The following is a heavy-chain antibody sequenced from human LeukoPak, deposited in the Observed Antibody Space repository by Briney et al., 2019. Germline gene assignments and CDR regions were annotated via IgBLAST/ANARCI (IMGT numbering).Heavy chain of an antibody. Sequence: SETLSLTCTVSGGSISSSSYYWGWIRQPPGKGLEWIGSTYYSGSTYYNPSLKSRVTISVDTSKNQFSLKLSSVTAADTAVYYCARPLTPRLNWFDPWGQGTLVTVSS. CDR3: ARPLTPRLNWFDP. CDR2: TYYSGST. CDR1: GGSISSSSYY. V-gene: IGHV4-39*01. J-gene: IGHJ5*02.